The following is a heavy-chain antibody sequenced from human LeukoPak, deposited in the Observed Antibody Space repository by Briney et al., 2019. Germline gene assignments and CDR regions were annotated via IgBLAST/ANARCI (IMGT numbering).Heavy chain of an antibody. CDR2: IYYSGST. V-gene: IGHV4-59*01. Sequence: SETLSLTCTVSGGSISSYYWSWIRQTPGKGLEWIGYIYYSGSTNYNPSLKSRVTISVDTSKNQFSLKLSSVTAADTAVYYCARELVAGTGAPSWFDPWGQGTLVTVPS. CDR1: GGSISSYY. D-gene: IGHD6-19*01. J-gene: IGHJ5*02. CDR3: ARELVAGTGAPSWFDP.